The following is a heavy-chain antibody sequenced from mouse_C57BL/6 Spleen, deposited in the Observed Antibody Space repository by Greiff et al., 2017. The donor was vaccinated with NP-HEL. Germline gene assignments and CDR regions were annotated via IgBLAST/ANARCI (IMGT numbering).Heavy chain of an antibody. D-gene: IGHD1-1*01. Sequence: QVQLQQPGAELVKPGASVKMSCKASGYTFTSYWITWVKQRPGQGLEWIGDIYPGSGSTNYNEKFKRKATLTVDTSSSTAYMQLSSLTSEDSAVYYCARKCYYYGSSRDYWGQGTTLTVSS. J-gene: IGHJ2*01. CDR3: ARKCYYYGSSRDY. CDR2: IYPGSGST. V-gene: IGHV1-55*01. CDR1: GYTFTSYW.